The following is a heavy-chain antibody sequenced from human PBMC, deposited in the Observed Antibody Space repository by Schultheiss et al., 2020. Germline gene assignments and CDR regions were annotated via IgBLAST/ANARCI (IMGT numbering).Heavy chain of an antibody. Sequence: SQTLSLTCTVSGGYISSGSYYWSWIRQHPGRGLEWIGYIDYSGSTYYNPSLKSRLNISVDTSKNQFSLKLSSVTAADTAVYYCARDRKGFGELDYWGQGTLVTVS. J-gene: IGHJ4*02. D-gene: IGHD3-10*01. V-gene: IGHV4-31*03. CDR2: IDYSGST. CDR3: ARDRKGFGELDY. CDR1: GGYISSGSYY.